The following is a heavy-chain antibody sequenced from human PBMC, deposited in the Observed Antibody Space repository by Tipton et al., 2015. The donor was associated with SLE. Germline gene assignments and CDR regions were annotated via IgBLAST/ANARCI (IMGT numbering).Heavy chain of an antibody. J-gene: IGHJ4*02. Sequence: TLSLTCTVSGGSISSGSYYWSWIRQPAGKGLEWIGRIYTSGSTNYNPSLKSRVTISVDTSKNQFSLKLSSVTAADTAVYYCASTYYDFWSGNYWGQGTLVTVSS. CDR2: IYTSGST. V-gene: IGHV4-61*02. CDR1: GGSISSGSYY. D-gene: IGHD3-3*01. CDR3: ASTYYDFWSGNY.